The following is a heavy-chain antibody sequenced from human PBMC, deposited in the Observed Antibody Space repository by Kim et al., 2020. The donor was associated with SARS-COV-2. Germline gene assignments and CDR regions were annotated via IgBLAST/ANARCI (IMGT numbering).Heavy chain of an antibody. CDR2: INHSGST. V-gene: IGHV4-34*01. Sequence: SETLSLTCAVYGGSLSGYYWSWIRQPPGKGLEWIGEINHSGSTNYNPSLKSRVTISVDTSKNQFSLKLSSVTAADTAVYYCARGRGIAAAGTHDYWGQGTLVTVSS. J-gene: IGHJ4*02. CDR3: ARGRGIAAAGTHDY. CDR1: GGSLSGYY. D-gene: IGHD6-13*01.